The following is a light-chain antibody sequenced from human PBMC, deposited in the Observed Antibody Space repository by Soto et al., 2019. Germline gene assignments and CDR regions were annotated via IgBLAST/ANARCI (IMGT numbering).Light chain of an antibody. Sequence: EIVLTQSPGTLSLSPGERATLSCRASQSVASRNLAWYQQKSGQAPRLLIYGASSRAIHTPDRFSGSGSGTDFTLTIRGLEPEDFAGSYCQHFGTSPWTFGQGTKVEI. CDR2: GAS. V-gene: IGKV3-20*01. CDR1: QSVASRN. CDR3: QHFGTSPWT. J-gene: IGKJ1*01.